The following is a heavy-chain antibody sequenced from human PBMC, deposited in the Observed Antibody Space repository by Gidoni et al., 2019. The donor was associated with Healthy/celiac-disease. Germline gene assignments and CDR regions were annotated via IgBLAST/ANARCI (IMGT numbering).Heavy chain of an antibody. CDR2: ISYDGSNK. J-gene: IGHJ4*02. D-gene: IGHD6-6*01. CDR3: ARDPSPEYSSSSGGRDYFDY. CDR1: GFTFSSYA. Sequence: QVQLVESGGGVVQPGGSLRLSCAASGFTFSSYAMHWVRQAPGKGLEWVAVISYDGSNKYYADSVKGRFTISRDNSKNTLYLQMNSLRAEDTAVYYCARDPSPEYSSSSGGRDYFDYWGQGTLVTVSS. V-gene: IGHV3-30-3*01.